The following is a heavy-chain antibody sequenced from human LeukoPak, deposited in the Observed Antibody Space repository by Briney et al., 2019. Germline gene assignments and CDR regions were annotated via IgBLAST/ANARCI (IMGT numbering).Heavy chain of an antibody. V-gene: IGHV4-59*01. CDR2: IYYSGST. D-gene: IGHD5-18*01. CDR3: ARSVDTSMVGDY. J-gene: IGHJ4*02. Sequence: PSETLSLTCTVSGGSISSYYWSWIRQPPGKGLEWIGYIYYSGSTNYNPSLKSRVTISLDTSKNQFSLKLNFVTAADTAVYYCARSVDTSMVGDYWGQGTLVTVSS. CDR1: GGSISSYY.